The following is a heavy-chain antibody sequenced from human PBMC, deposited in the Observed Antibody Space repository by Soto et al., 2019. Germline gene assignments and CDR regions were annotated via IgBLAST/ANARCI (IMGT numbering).Heavy chain of an antibody. CDR2: IYYSGST. Sequence: QVQLQESGPGLVNPSGTLSLTCAVSGGSLSSSSWWSWVRQPPGKALEWLGEIYYSGSTKYNPSLNRRVTISADQSKNDFSLRLSSVTAADTAVYYCVHHGGDPYYHDFWGQGMLVTVSS. V-gene: IGHV4-4*02. J-gene: IGHJ4*02. CDR1: GGSLSSSSW. D-gene: IGHD4-17*01. CDR3: VHHGGDPYYHDF.